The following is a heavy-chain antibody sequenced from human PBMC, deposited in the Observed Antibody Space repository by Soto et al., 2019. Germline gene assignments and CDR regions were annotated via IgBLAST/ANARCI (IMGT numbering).Heavy chain of an antibody. CDR2: INHSGST. J-gene: IGHJ5*02. D-gene: IGHD2-2*01. Sequence: PSETLSLTCTVSGGSISSYYWSWIRQPPGKGLEWIGYINHSGSTNYNPSLKSRVTISVDTSKNQFSLKLSSVTAADTAVYYCARDQGGYCSSTSCHRANWFDPWGQGTLVTVSS. V-gene: IGHV4-59*12. CDR3: ARDQGGYCSSTSCHRANWFDP. CDR1: GGSISSYY.